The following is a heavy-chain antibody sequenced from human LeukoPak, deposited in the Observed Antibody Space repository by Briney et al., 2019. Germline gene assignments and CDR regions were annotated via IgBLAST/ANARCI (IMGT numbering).Heavy chain of an antibody. CDR1: GFPFSNAW. D-gene: IGHD2-21*01. V-gene: IGHV3-15*01. J-gene: IGHJ4*02. Sequence: KSGGSLRLSCAASGFPFSNAWMSWVRQAPGKGLEWVGRIKSKTDGGTTDYAAPVKGRFTISRDDSKNTLYLQMNSLKTEDTAVYYCTSHSSFSISGNWGQGTLVTVSS. CDR2: IKSKTDGGTT. CDR3: TSHSSFSISGN.